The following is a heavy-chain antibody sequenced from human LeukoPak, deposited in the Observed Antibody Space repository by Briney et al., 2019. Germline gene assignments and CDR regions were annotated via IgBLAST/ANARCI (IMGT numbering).Heavy chain of an antibody. Sequence: GGSLRLSCAASGFTFSGYAMGWVRQAPGKGLEWVSAISGSGGSTYYADSVKGRFTISRDNSKNTLYLQMNSLRAEDTAVYYCAKGIAVADYGMDVWGQGTTVTVSS. V-gene: IGHV3-23*01. CDR1: GFTFSGYA. J-gene: IGHJ6*02. CDR3: AKGIAVADYGMDV. CDR2: ISGSGGST. D-gene: IGHD6-19*01.